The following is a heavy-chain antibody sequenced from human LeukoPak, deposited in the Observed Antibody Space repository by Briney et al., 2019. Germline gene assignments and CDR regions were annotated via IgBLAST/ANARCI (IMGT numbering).Heavy chain of an antibody. Sequence: GSSVKVSCKASGGTFSSYAISWVRQAPGQGLEWMGGIIPIFGTANYAQKFQGRVTITADESTSTAYMELSSLRSEDTAVYYCAKDSPSYGSGSYYKHWGQGTLVTVSS. CDR2: IIPIFGTA. J-gene: IGHJ4*02. CDR1: GGTFSSYA. CDR3: AKDSPSYGSGSYYKH. V-gene: IGHV1-69*01. D-gene: IGHD3-10*01.